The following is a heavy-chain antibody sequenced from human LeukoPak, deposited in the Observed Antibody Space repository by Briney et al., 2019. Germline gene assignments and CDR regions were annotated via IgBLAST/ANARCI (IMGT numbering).Heavy chain of an antibody. D-gene: IGHD6-13*01. CDR2: ISYDGSNK. CDR3: ARDRVTYSSSSNGY. Sequence: GGSLRLSCAASGFTFSSYAMHWVRQAPGKGLEWVAVISYDGSNKYYADSVKGRFTISRDNSKNTLYLQMNSLRAEDTAVYYCARDRVTYSSSSNGYWGQGTLVTVSS. CDR1: GFTFSSYA. V-gene: IGHV3-30*04. J-gene: IGHJ4*02.